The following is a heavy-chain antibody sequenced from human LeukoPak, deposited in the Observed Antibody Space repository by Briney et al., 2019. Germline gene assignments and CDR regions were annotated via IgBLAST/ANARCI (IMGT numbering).Heavy chain of an antibody. CDR3: ATGYNYGFHFHY. J-gene: IGHJ4*02. Sequence: GGSLRLSCAASGFTFSSYEMNWVHQAPGKGLEWVSYISSSGSTTHYADSMKGRFTISRDNAKSSLYLQMNSLRAEDTAVYYCATGYNYGFHFHYWGQGTLVTVSS. V-gene: IGHV3-48*03. CDR2: ISSSGSTT. D-gene: IGHD5-18*01. CDR1: GFTFSSYE.